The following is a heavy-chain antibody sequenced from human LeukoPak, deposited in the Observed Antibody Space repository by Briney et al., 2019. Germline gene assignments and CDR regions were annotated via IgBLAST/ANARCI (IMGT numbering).Heavy chain of an antibody. CDR2: IYYSGST. J-gene: IGHJ1*01. CDR3: ASSPRTVTTWAPEYFQH. CDR1: GGPISSGGYY. Sequence: PSQTLSLTCTVSGGPISSGGYYWSWIRQHPGKGLEWIGYIYYSGSTYYNPSLKSRVTISVDTSKNQFSLKLSSVTAADTAVYYCASSPRTVTTWAPEYFQHWGQGTLVTVSS. V-gene: IGHV4-31*03. D-gene: IGHD4-17*01.